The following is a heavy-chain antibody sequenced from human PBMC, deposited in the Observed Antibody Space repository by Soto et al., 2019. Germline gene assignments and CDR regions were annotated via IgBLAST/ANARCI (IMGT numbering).Heavy chain of an antibody. CDR2: ISSSSSTI. Sequence: EVQLVESGGGLVQPGGSLRLSCAASGFTFSSYSMNWVRQAPGKGLEWVSYISSSSSTIYYADSVKGRFTISRDNAKNSLYLQLNSLRAEDTAVYYCARGNNWFDPWGQGTLVTVSS. CDR3: ARGNNWFDP. J-gene: IGHJ5*02. V-gene: IGHV3-48*01. CDR1: GFTFSSYS.